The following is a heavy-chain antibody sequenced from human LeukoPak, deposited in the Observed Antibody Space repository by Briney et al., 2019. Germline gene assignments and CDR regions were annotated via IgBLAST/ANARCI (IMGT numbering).Heavy chain of an antibody. CDR2: IYYSGST. J-gene: IGHJ1*01. CDR1: GGSISSGGYY. Sequence: SETLSLTCTVSGGSISSGGYYWSWIRQHPGKGLEWIGYIYYSGSTYYNPSLKSRVTISVDTSKNQFSPKLSSVTAADTAVYYCARVAMYYDFWSGYHAEYFQHWGQGTLVTVSS. CDR3: ARVAMYYDFWSGYHAEYFQH. V-gene: IGHV4-31*03. D-gene: IGHD3-3*01.